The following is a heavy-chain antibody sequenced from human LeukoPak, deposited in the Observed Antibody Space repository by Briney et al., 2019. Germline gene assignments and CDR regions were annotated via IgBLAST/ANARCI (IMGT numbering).Heavy chain of an antibody. CDR2: ISSSSSTI. CDR1: GFTFNSFG. Sequence: GGSLRLSCAASGFTFNSFGMSWVRQAPGKGLEWVSYISSSSSTIYYADSVKGRFTISRDNAKNSLYLQMNSLRAEDTAVYYCARELTGEEVDYWGQGTLVTVSS. V-gene: IGHV3-48*01. D-gene: IGHD7-27*01. CDR3: ARELTGEEVDY. J-gene: IGHJ4*02.